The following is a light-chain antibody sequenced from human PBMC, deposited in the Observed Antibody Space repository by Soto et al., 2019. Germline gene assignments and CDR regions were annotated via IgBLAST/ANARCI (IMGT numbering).Light chain of an antibody. CDR1: QSVSSN. CDR2: GAS. Sequence: EIVMTQSPATLSVSPGERATLSCRASQSVSSNLAWYQQKPGQAPRILIYGASTRATGIQARFSGSGSGTELTLTISSLQSEDVAVYYCQQYNNWHPITFGQGTRLEIK. CDR3: QQYNNWHPIT. J-gene: IGKJ5*01. V-gene: IGKV3-15*01.